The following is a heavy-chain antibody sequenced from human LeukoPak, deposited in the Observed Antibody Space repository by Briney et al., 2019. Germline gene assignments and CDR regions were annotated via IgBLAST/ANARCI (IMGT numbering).Heavy chain of an antibody. Sequence: GRSLRLSRAASGFTFSSYAMHWVRQAPGKGLEWVAVISYDGSNKYYADSVKGRFTISRDNSKNTLYLRMNSLRAEDTAVYYCARTWEEYYFDYWGQGTLVTVSS. D-gene: IGHD1-26*01. CDR1: GFTFSSYA. V-gene: IGHV3-30*04. CDR3: ARTWEEYYFDY. J-gene: IGHJ4*02. CDR2: ISYDGSNK.